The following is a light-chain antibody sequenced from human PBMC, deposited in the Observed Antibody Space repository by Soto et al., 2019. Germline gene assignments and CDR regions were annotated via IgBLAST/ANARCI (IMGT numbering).Light chain of an antibody. CDR2: DAS. CDR1: QSLRSS. CDR3: QQYNNWPPLT. V-gene: IGKV3-15*01. J-gene: IGKJ4*01. Sequence: ETMMTQSPDTLSVSLGERATLSCRASQSLRSSLAWYQQKPGQAPRLLIYDASTRATGIPARFSGSGSGTEFTLTISSLQSEDFAVYYCQQYNNWPPLTFGGGTKV.